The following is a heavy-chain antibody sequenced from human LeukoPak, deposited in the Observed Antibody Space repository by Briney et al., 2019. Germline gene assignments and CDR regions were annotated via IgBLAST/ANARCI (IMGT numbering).Heavy chain of an antibody. V-gene: IGHV3-23*01. J-gene: IGHJ6*02. CDR3: AKDSDDYGYMDV. Sequence: GGSLRLSCAASGFTFRSSAMSWVRPAPGKGLEWVSAISGSGGSTYYADSVKGRFTISRDNSKNTLYLQMNSLRAEDTAVYYCAKDSDDYGYMDVWGQGTTVTVSS. D-gene: IGHD4-17*01. CDR1: GFTFRSSA. CDR2: ISGSGGST.